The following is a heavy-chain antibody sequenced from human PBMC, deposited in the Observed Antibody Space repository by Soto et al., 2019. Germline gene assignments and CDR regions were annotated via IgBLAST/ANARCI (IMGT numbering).Heavy chain of an antibody. CDR1: GFTFSSYG. V-gene: IGHV3-33*01. J-gene: IGHJ6*02. D-gene: IGHD2-2*01. CDR2: IWYDGSND. CDR3: PRGYRSSYFCYGSAMDV. Sequence: VQLVESGGGVVQPGRSLRLSCAASGFTFSSYGMHWVRQAPGKGLEWVAVIWYDGSNDDYVDSVKGRFTISRDNSNNMLYLEMNRISAEDTVKYSRPRGYRSSYFCYGSAMDVWGQGTTITVAS.